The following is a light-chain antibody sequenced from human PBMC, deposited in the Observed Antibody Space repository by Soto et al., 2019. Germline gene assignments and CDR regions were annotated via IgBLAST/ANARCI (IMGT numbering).Light chain of an antibody. CDR3: QQYNNWPRT. J-gene: IGKJ1*01. CDR1: QSVGKY. Sequence: EIVMTQSPATLSVSPGERATLSCRASQSVGKYLVWYQQKPGQAPRLLIYDASNRATGIPARFSGSGSGTEFTLTISSLQSEDFAVYYCQQYNNWPRTFGQGTQVDIK. V-gene: IGKV3D-15*01. CDR2: DAS.